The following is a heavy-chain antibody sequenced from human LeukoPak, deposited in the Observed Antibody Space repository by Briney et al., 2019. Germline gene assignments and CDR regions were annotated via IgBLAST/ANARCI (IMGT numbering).Heavy chain of an antibody. CDR3: AREGLGELTLDY. D-gene: IGHD3-16*01. CDR2: INTHNGDT. CDR1: GYTFASFG. Sequence: ASVKVSCKASGYTFASFGITWVRQAPGQGLEWMGWINTHNGDTNYAQKLQGRVTMTTDTSTSTAYMELRSLRSDDTAVYYCAREGLGELTLDYWGQGTLVTVSS. J-gene: IGHJ4*02. V-gene: IGHV1-18*01.